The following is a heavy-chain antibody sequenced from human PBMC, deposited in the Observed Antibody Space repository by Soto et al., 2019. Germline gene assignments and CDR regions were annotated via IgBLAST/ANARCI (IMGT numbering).Heavy chain of an antibody. V-gene: IGHV4-31*11. J-gene: IGHJ6*03. D-gene: IGHD2-2*01. Sequence: PSETLSLTCAVSGASIKTGGYYWTWIRQHPTKGLEWIGYIYLSGSTYYNPPLESRVTISVDSSKNQFSLRLSSVTAADTAVYYCAREVVEPAAMGNHYYYMDVWGKGTTVTVSS. CDR2: IYLSGST. CDR3: AREVVEPAAMGNHYYYMDV. CDR1: GASIKTGGYY.